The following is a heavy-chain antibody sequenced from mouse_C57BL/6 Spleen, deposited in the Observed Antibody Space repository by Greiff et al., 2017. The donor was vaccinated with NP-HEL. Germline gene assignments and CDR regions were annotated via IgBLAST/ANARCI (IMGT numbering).Heavy chain of an antibody. CDR2: INPSTGGT. CDR1: GYSFTGYY. D-gene: IGHD2-4*01. V-gene: IGHV1-42*01. J-gene: IGHJ3*01. CDR3: ATKEVTTYDYDRGFAY. Sequence: VQLQQSGPELVKPGASVKISCKASGYSFTGYYMNWVKQSPEKSLEWIGEINPSTGGTTYNQKFKAKATLTVDKSSSTAYMQLKSLTSEDSAVYYCATKEVTTYDYDRGFAYWGQGTLVTVSA.